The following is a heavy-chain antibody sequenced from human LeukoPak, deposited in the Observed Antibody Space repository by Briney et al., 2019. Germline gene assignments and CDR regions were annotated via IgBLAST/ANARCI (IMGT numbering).Heavy chain of an antibody. CDR3: ARDLEGGSGSWWNYYYGLDV. CDR2: INPSGGST. V-gene: IGHV1-46*01. D-gene: IGHD6-13*01. CDR1: GYTFTGYY. Sequence: ASVKVSCTASGYTFTGYYIHWVRQAPGQGLEWMGIINPSGGSTSYAQKFQGRVTMTRDTSTSTVYMELSSLRSEDTAIYYCARDLEGGSGSWWNYYYGLDVWGQGTTVTVSS. J-gene: IGHJ6*02.